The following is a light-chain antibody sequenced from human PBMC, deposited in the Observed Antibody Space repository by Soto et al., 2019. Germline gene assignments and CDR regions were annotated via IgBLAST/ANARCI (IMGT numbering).Light chain of an antibody. Sequence: EIVLTQSPGALSLSPGERAALSCRASQSVTDRYLAWYQQKPGQAPRLLIYGASKRATGIPDRFSGSGSGTDFTLTISRLEPEDFAVYYCQQRSNWPPTFGQGTRLENK. CDR1: QSVTDRY. CDR2: GAS. V-gene: IGKV3D-20*02. CDR3: QQRSNWPPT. J-gene: IGKJ5*01.